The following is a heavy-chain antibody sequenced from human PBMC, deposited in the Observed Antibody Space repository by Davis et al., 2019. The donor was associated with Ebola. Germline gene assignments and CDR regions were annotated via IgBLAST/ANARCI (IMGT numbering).Heavy chain of an antibody. CDR3: AREGQFAEDSYFDP. D-gene: IGHD5-24*01. Sequence: PSETLSLTCVVSGGSISSPYYWTWIRQHPGRGLEWIGYIFYSGSTYYNPSLKSRVAISIDTSKNQFSLKLNSVTAADTAVYYCAREGQFAEDSYFDPWGQGTLVTVSS. V-gene: IGHV4-31*11. CDR1: GGSISSPYY. J-gene: IGHJ5*02. CDR2: IFYSGST.